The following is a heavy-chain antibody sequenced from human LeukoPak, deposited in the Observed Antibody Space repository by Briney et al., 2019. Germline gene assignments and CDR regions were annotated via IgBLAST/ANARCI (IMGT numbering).Heavy chain of an antibody. D-gene: IGHD2-8*01. CDR3: ARDTDCTNGVCYTGIFDY. J-gene: IGHJ4*02. Sequence: PEASVKVSCKASGYTFTGYYMHWVRQAPGQGLEWMGWINPNSGGTNYAQKLQGRVTMTRDTSISTAYMELSRQRSDDTAVYYCARDTDCTNGVCYTGIFDYWGQGTLVTVSS. V-gene: IGHV1-2*02. CDR2: INPNSGGT. CDR1: GYTFTGYY.